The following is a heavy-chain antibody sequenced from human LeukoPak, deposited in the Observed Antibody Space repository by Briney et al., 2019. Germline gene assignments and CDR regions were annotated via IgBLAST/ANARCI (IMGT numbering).Heavy chain of an antibody. CDR2: IWYDGSNK. J-gene: IGHJ4*02. D-gene: IGHD3-16*01. V-gene: IGHV3-33*01. Sequence: PGRSLRLSCAASGFTFSSYGMHWVRHAPGKGLEGVAVIWYDGSNKYYADSVKGRFTISRDNSKNTLYLQMNSLRAEDTAVYYCARAALWLPLDYWGQGTLVTVSS. CDR1: GFTFSSYG. CDR3: ARAALWLPLDY.